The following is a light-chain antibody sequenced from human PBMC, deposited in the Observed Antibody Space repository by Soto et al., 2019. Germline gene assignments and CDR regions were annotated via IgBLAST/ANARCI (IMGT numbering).Light chain of an antibody. CDR1: QSVASN. CDR2: GAS. J-gene: IGKJ1*01. CDR3: QQTYSRPRT. V-gene: IGKV3-15*01. Sequence: EIVMTQSPASLSVSPGDGATLSCRASQSVASNVAWYQQKPGQGPRLLIHGASTRAVGVPARFSGSGSGTDFTLTINSLQSEDFAVYYCQQTYSRPRTFGQGTKVV.